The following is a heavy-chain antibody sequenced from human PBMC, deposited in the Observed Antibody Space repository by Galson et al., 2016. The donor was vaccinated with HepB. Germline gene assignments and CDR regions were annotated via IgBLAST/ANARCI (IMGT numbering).Heavy chain of an antibody. V-gene: IGHV3-7*01. D-gene: IGHD3-10*01. CDR3: AKVLWLGESNPFDY. CDR2: IKEDGGEK. CDR1: GFTFRSYW. Sequence: SLRLSCAASGFTFRSYWMSWVRQAPGKGLERVANIKEDGGEKYYVDSVKGRFTVSRDNAKNSLYLQMNSLRAEDTAVYYCAKVLWLGESNPFDYWGQGTLVTVSS. J-gene: IGHJ4*02.